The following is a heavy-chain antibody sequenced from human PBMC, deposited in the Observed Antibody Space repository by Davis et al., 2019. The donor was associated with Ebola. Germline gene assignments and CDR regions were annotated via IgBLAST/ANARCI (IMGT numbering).Heavy chain of an antibody. CDR2: IYHSGST. CDR3: ARDRSPYYDILTGYYTIYGMDV. J-gene: IGHJ6*04. V-gene: IGHV4-38-2*02. Sequence: SETLSLTCTVSGYSISSGYYWGWIRQPPGKGLEWIGSIYHSGSTYYNPSLRSRLTISVDTSKNHFSLKLSSVTAADTAVYYCARDRSPYYDILTGYYTIYGMDVWGKGTTVTVSS. D-gene: IGHD3-9*01. CDR1: GYSISSGYY.